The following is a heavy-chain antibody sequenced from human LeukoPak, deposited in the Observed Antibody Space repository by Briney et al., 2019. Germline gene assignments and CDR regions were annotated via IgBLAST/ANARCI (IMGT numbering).Heavy chain of an antibody. CDR1: GFSFSTYG. Sequence: GGSLRLSCAASGFSFSTYGMHWVRQAPGKGLEWVAVIWSDGSQEYYADSVKGRFTISRDNSKNALYLQMNGLRDEDLAVYYCVRRGSRTYDFDYRGQGTLVTVSS. CDR3: VRRGSRTYDFDY. D-gene: IGHD2-2*01. J-gene: IGHJ4*02. CDR2: IWSDGSQE. V-gene: IGHV3-33*01.